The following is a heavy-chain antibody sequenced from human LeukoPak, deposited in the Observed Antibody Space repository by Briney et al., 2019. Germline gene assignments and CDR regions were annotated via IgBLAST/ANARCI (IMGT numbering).Heavy chain of an antibody. V-gene: IGHV3-43*02. Sequence: GGSLRLSCVASGFSFDYYAMHWVRQAPGKGLEWVSLISGRDGRTDYADSVNGRFTISRDNSKNSLYLQMSSLRTEDTAFYYCAKDELLGRGWEHRFDYWGRGTLVTVSS. CDR1: GFSFDYYA. J-gene: IGHJ4*02. CDR2: ISGRDGRT. D-gene: IGHD6-19*01. CDR3: AKDELLGRGWEHRFDY.